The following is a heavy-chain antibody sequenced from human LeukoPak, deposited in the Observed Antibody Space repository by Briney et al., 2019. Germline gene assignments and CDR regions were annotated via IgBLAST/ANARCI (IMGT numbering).Heavy chain of an antibody. D-gene: IGHD1-7*01. Sequence: GGSLRLSCAASGFTFSSYGMHWVRQAPGKGLEWVAFIRYDGSNKYYADSAKGRFTISRDNSKNTLYLQMNSLRAEDTAVYYCANTGTTTLSFDYWGQGTLVTVSS. J-gene: IGHJ4*02. CDR3: ANTGTTTLSFDY. V-gene: IGHV3-30*02. CDR2: IRYDGSNK. CDR1: GFTFSSYG.